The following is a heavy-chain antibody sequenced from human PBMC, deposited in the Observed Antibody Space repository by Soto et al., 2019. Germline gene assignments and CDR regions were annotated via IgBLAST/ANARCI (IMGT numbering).Heavy chain of an antibody. J-gene: IGHJ4*02. CDR3: ARDEGRGRDF. CDR1: GFTFTSYW. Sequence: EVQLVESGGGLVQPGGSLRISCAASGFTFTSYWMTWVRQAPGKGLEWVANIKYDGSEKYYVDSVKGRFTISRDNVQRSRYLQMNTLRDEETAVDYCARDEGRGRDFWGQGTLVTVSS. CDR2: IKYDGSEK. V-gene: IGHV3-7*04.